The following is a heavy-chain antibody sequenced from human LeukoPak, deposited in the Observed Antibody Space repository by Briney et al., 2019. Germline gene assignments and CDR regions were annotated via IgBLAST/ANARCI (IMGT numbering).Heavy chain of an antibody. Sequence: ASVKVSCEASGYTFTSYDINWVRQATGQGLEWMGWMDPDSGNTGYAQKFQGRVTMTRNTSISTAYMELSSLRSEDTAVYYCARGQYYDILTGYYCYYYGMDVWGQGTTVTVSS. D-gene: IGHD3-9*01. J-gene: IGHJ6*02. CDR3: ARGQYYDILTGYYCYYYGMDV. V-gene: IGHV1-8*01. CDR1: GYTFTSYD. CDR2: MDPDSGNT.